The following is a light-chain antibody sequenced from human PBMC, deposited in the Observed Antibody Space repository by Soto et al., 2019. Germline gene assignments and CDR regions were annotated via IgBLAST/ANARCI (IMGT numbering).Light chain of an antibody. CDR2: DAS. CDR1: QSISSW. J-gene: IGKJ2*01. CDR3: QHYNSYSS. Sequence: DIPMTQSPSTLSASVGDRVTITCRASQSISSWLAWYQQKPGKAPKLLIYDASRLESGVPSSFRGSGSGTEFTLPISSLQPDYFATYYCQHYNSYSSFGQGTKLEIK. V-gene: IGKV1-5*01.